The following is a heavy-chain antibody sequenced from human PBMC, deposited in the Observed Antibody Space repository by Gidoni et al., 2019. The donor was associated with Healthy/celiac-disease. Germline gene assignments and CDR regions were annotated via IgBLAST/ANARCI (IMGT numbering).Heavy chain of an antibody. D-gene: IGHD1-1*01. V-gene: IGHV1-2*06. CDR3: ARDRADTANWEFDY. Sequence: QVQLVQSGTEVKKPGASVKVSCKASGYTFTACYIHWVRQAPGQGLEWMGRINSNSGATTYSQKFQGRVTMTRDTSISTAYLDLSRLRSDDTAVYYCARDRADTANWEFDYWGQGTLXTXSS. CDR1: GYTFTACY. J-gene: IGHJ4*02. CDR2: INSNSGAT.